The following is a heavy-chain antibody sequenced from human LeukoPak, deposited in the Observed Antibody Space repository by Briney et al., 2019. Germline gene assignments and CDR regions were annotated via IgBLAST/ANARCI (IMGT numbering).Heavy chain of an antibody. CDR2: INPSGGST. J-gene: IGHJ4*02. Sequence: ASVKVSCKTSGYTFTSYYIHWVRQAPGQGLEWMAIINPSGGSTRYARKFQGRVTMIRDTSTSTVYMELSSLRSEDTAVYYCARDPRASYESSDYYYPGDYWGQGTLVTVSS. V-gene: IGHV1-46*01. CDR3: ARDPRASYESSDYYYPGDY. D-gene: IGHD3-22*01. CDR1: GYTFTSYY.